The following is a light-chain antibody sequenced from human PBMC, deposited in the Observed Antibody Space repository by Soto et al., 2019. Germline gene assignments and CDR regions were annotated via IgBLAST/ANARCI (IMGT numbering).Light chain of an antibody. CDR1: QSLGTDY. V-gene: IGKV3-20*01. CDR3: QQYAYSPPHS. J-gene: IGKJ2*03. CDR2: DAS. Sequence: DIVLTQSPGTLSLSPGERATLSCRASQSLGTDYLAWYQQKPGQAPRLLIYDASRRATGIPVRFSGSGSGADFTRTISTLEPEDFAVYYGQQYAYSPPHSFGQGTKLEIK.